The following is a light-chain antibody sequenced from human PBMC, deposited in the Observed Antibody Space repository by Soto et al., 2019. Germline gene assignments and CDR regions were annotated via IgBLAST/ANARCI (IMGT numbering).Light chain of an antibody. CDR3: QQRSNWPPDT. CDR2: DAS. V-gene: IGKV3-11*01. J-gene: IGKJ2*01. CDR1: QSRSSY. Sequence: EIVLTQAPATLPLSPGERATLSCRASQSRSSYLAWYQHKPGQAPRLLIYDASNRATGIPARFSGSGSGTDFTLTISSLEPEDFAVYYCQQRSNWPPDTFGQGTKVDIK.